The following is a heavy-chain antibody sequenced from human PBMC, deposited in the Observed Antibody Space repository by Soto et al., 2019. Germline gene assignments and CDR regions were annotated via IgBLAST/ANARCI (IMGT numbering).Heavy chain of an antibody. D-gene: IGHD3-3*01. CDR3: VQSGTIFGVVTKN. V-gene: IGHV3-23*01. Sequence: GGSLRLSCAASGFTFSSYAMAWVRQAPGKGLEWVSGISSSGGDSTHYADSVKGRFTISRDNSKNTLYLQMNSLRAEDTAVYYCVQSGTIFGVVTKNWGQGTLVTVSS. CDR2: ISSSGGDST. J-gene: IGHJ4*02. CDR1: GFTFSSYA.